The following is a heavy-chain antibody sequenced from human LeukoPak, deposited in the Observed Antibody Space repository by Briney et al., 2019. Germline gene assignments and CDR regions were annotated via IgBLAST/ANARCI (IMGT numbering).Heavy chain of an antibody. J-gene: IGHJ4*02. V-gene: IGHV1-18*01. Sequence: ASVKVSCKASGYTFSNYGITWVRQAPGQGLEWMGWISAHSGRTNYAQKLQGRVSMTTDTSTSTAYMELRSLRSDDTAMYYCARESYDYVWGSYRYGDYWGQGTLVAVSS. CDR3: ARESYDYVWGSYRYGDY. CDR1: GYTFSNYG. CDR2: ISAHSGRT. D-gene: IGHD3-16*02.